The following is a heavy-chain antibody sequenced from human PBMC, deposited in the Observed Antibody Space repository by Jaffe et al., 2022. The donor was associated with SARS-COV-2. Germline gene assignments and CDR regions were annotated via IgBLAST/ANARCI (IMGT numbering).Heavy chain of an antibody. Sequence: QVQLVESGGGVVQPGRSLRLSCAASGFTFSSYGMHWVRQAPGKGLEWVAVISYDGSNKYYADSVKGRFTISRDNSKNTLYLQMNSLRAEDTAVYYCAKEGADRGYFDYWGQGTLVTVSS. CDR3: AKEGADRGYFDY. CDR2: ISYDGSNK. V-gene: IGHV3-30*18. J-gene: IGHJ4*02. CDR1: GFTFSSYG.